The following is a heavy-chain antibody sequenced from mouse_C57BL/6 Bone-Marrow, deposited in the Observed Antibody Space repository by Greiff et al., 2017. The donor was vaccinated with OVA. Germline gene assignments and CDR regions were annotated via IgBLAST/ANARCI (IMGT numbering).Heavy chain of an antibody. V-gene: IGHV1-50*01. D-gene: IGHD1-1*01. J-gene: IGHJ1*03. CDR1: GYTFTSYW. CDR2: IDPSDSYT. CDR3: ARLLRYPYGYFDV. Sequence: QVQLQQPGAELVKPGASVKLSCKASGYTFTSYWMQWVKQRPGQGLEWIGEIDPSDSYTNYNQKFKGKATLTVDTSSSTAYMQLSSLTSEDSAVYYCARLLRYPYGYFDVWGTGTTVTVSS.